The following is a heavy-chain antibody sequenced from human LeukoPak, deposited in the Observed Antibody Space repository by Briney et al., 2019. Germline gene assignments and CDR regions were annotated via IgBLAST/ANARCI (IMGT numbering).Heavy chain of an antibody. D-gene: IGHD3-9*01. CDR3: VRVKNVNADITFQY. J-gene: IGHJ1*01. Sequence: PGGSLRLSCAASGFTFSVYSMNWICLAPGKGLELVANIKQYGSDKAYVDSVKGRFTISRDNAKNSLYLQMNSLRAEDTAVYYCVRVKNVNADITFQYWGQGTLVTVSS. CDR2: IKQYGSDK. V-gene: IGHV3-7*01. CDR1: GFTFSVYS.